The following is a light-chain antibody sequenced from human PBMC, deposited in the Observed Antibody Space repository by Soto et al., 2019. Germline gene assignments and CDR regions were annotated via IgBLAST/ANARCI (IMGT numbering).Light chain of an antibody. CDR1: SSDVGGYNY. CDR3: SSYTSSSIDYV. CDR2: EVS. J-gene: IGLJ1*01. Sequence: QSALTQPASVSGSPGQSITISCTGTSSDVGGYNYVSWYQQHPGKAPKLMIYEVSNRPSGVSNRFSGSKSGNTASLTISGVQEEEEAAYYCSSYTSSSIDYVFGAGTKLTVL. V-gene: IGLV2-14*01.